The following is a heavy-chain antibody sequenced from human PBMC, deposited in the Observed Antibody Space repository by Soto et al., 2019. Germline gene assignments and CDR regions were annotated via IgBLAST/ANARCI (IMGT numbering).Heavy chain of an antibody. D-gene: IGHD4-17*01. CDR2: ISYDGSNK. CDR1: GFTFSSYG. Sequence: XVSLRLSCAASGFTFSSYGMHWVRQAPGKGLEWVAVISYDGSNKYYADSVKGRFTISRDNSKNTLYLQMNSLRAEDTAVYYCAKDTVTIGNYYYGMDVWGQGTTVTVSS. J-gene: IGHJ6*02. V-gene: IGHV3-30*18. CDR3: AKDTVTIGNYYYGMDV.